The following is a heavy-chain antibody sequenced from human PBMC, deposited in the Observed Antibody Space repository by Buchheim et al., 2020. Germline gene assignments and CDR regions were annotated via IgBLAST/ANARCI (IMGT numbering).Heavy chain of an antibody. CDR1: GFTFSSYG. CDR3: ARKAYSSGWYYFDY. J-gene: IGHJ4*02. D-gene: IGHD6-19*01. V-gene: IGHV3-33*01. CDR2: IWYDGSNK. Sequence: QVQLVESGGGVVQPGRSLRLSCAASGFTFSSYGMHWVRQAPGKGLEWVAVIWYDGSNKYYADSVKGRFTISRDNSKNTLYLQKNSLRPEDTAVYYCARKAYSSGWYYFDYWGQGNL.